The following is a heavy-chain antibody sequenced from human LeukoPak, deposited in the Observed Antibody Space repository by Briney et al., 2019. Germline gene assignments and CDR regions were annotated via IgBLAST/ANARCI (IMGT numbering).Heavy chain of an antibody. J-gene: IGHJ5*02. CDR1: GGSLNSGSFY. CDR2: IHTSGST. Sequence: SETLSLTCTVSGGSLNSGSFYWSWIRQPAGTGLEWIGRIHTSGSTNYSPSLKSRVTISVDTSKNQFSLNLSSVTAADTAVYYCARGGVVAAANNWFDPWGQGTLVTVSS. V-gene: IGHV4-61*02. D-gene: IGHD2-2*01. CDR3: ARGGVVAAANNWFDP.